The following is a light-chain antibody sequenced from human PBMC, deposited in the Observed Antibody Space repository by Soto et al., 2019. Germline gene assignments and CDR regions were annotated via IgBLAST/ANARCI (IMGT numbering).Light chain of an antibody. CDR3: QQYGSSGT. V-gene: IGKV3-20*01. CDR2: GAS. CDR1: QSVSSY. Sequence: EIVLTQSPATLSLSPGERATLSCRASQSVSSYLAWYQQKPGQAPRLLIYGASNRATGIPDRLSGSGSGTDFTLTIRRLEPEDFAVYYCQQYGSSGTFGQGTKVDIK. J-gene: IGKJ1*01.